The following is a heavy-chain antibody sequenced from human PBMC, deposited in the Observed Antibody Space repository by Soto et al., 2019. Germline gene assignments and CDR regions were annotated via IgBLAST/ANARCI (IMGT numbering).Heavy chain of an antibody. J-gene: IGHJ4*02. CDR1: GGTFSSYT. CDR3: ARDSPPVDY. Sequence: SVKVSCKASGGTFSSYTISWVRQAPGQGLEWMGKIIPILGITNYAQKIQGRVTMTTDTSTSTAYKELRSLRSDNTAVYYCARDSPPVDYWGQGTLVTVSS. CDR2: IIPILGIT. V-gene: IGHV1-69*04.